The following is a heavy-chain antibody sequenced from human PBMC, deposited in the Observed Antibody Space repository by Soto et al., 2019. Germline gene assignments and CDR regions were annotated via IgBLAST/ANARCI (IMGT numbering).Heavy chain of an antibody. D-gene: IGHD5-18*01. CDR1: GFTFDDYG. J-gene: IGHJ6*02. CDR3: AKDLRVTHYGMDV. V-gene: IGHV3-9*01. CDR2: ITWKSGSI. Sequence: GGSLRLSCAASGFTFDDYGMHWVRQAPGKGLEWVSTITWKSGSIGYADSVKGRFTISRDNAKNSLYLQMNSLRAEDTALYYCAKDLRVTHYGMDVWGQRTPVTVSS.